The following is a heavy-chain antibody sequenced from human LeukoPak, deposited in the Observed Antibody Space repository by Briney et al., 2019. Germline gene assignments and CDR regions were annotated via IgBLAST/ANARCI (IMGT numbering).Heavy chain of an antibody. Sequence: WASVKVSCKASGYTFTSYAMHWVRQAPGQRLEWMGWINAGNGNTKYSQKFQGRVTITRDTSASTAYMELSSLRSEDTAVYYRARDRKAAAGTFHYWGQGTLVTVSS. D-gene: IGHD6-13*01. J-gene: IGHJ4*02. CDR2: INAGNGNT. CDR1: GYTFTSYA. CDR3: ARDRKAAAGTFHY. V-gene: IGHV1-3*01.